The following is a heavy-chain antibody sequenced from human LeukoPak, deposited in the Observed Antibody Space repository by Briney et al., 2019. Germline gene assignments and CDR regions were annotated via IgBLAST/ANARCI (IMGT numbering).Heavy chain of an antibody. V-gene: IGHV3-23*01. CDR1: GFTFSNYA. Sequence: GGSLRLSCAASGFTFSNYAMSWVCQAPGKGLEWVSGVSGSGGVTYHADSVKGRFTIPRDNSKNTLHLQMNSLRAEDTAVYYCATFLAIVTARDSLYFQHWGQGTLVTVSS. J-gene: IGHJ1*01. CDR2: VSGSGGVT. CDR3: ATFLAIVTARDSLYFQH. D-gene: IGHD3-3*02.